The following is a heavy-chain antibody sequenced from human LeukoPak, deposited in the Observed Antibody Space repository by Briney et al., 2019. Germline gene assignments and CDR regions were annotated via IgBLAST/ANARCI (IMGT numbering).Heavy chain of an antibody. CDR2: IYSGGNT. CDR1: GFTVSSHY. V-gene: IGHV3-53*01. Sequence: GGSLRLSCAASGFTVSSHYMSWVRQAPGKGLEWVSVIYSGGNTYYADSVKGRFAISRDNSKNTLYLQMNSLRAEDTAVYYCAKNTPLLRSDFDYWGQGTLVTVSS. CDR3: AKNTPLLRSDFDY. J-gene: IGHJ4*02. D-gene: IGHD4-17*01.